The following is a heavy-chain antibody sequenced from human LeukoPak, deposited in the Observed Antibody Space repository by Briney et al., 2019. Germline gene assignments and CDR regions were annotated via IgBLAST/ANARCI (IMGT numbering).Heavy chain of an antibody. D-gene: IGHD3-22*01. V-gene: IGHV5-51*01. CDR2: IYPGDSDT. CDR1: GYSFTNYW. J-gene: IGHJ4*02. CDR3: ASSVGADTSGFFSDY. Sequence: GESLKISCQGSGYSFTNYWIGWVRQLPGKGLEWMGVIYPGDSDTRYRPSFQDQVTMSVDKSLSTAYLQWSSLKASDTAVYYCASSVGADTSGFFSDYWGQGTLVTVSS.